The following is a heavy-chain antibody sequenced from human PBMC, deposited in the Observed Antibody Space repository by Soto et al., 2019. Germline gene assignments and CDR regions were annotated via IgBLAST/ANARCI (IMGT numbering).Heavy chain of an antibody. CDR3: AKDIGEYSGYDVVGFDY. CDR1: GFTFDDYA. Sequence: GGSLRLSCAASGFTFDDYAMHWVRQAPGKGLEWVSGISWNSGSIGYADSVKGRFTISRDNAKNSLYLQMNSLRAEDTALYYCAKDIGEYSGYDVVGFDYWGQGTLVTGAS. D-gene: IGHD5-12*01. J-gene: IGHJ4*02. CDR2: ISWNSGSI. V-gene: IGHV3-9*01.